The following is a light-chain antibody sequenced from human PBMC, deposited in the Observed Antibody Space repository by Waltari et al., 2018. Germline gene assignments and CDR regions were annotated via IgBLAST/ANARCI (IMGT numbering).Light chain of an antibody. J-gene: IGKJ1*01. Sequence: EIVMTQSPATLSVSPGERATLSCRASQNVYTNLAWYQQKPGQAPRLLIYGASTRATDIPARFSGRGAGTECTLTISSLESEDFAIFYCQQYMNWPRTVGQGTKVEIK. CDR3: QQYMNWPRT. CDR2: GAS. V-gene: IGKV3-15*01. CDR1: QNVYTN.